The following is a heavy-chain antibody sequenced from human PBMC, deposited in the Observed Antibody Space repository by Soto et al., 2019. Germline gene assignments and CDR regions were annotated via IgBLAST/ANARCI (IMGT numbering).Heavy chain of an antibody. CDR2: ISSSSSTI. J-gene: IGHJ4*02. Sequence: EVQLVESGGGLVQPGGSLRLSRAASGFTFSSYSMNWVRQAPGKGLEWVSYISSSSSTIYYADSVKGRFTISRDNAKNSLYLQMNSLRAEDTAVYYCARDSPGDYEPPNFDYWGQGTLVTVSS. CDR3: ARDSPGDYEPPNFDY. CDR1: GFTFSSYS. D-gene: IGHD4-17*01. V-gene: IGHV3-48*01.